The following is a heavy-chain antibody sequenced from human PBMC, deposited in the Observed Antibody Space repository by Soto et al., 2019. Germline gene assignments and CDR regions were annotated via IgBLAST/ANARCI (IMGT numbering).Heavy chain of an antibody. Sequence: QVQLQESGPGLVKPSETLSLTCTVSGGSINTYYWSWIRQPAGKGLEWLGRIYSSGSTNYNPSLKSRVTMSVDTSQNQFSLKLSSVTAADTAVYYCARLGYYYDSSGPLLRYFDLWGRGTLVTVSS. CDR2: IYSSGST. V-gene: IGHV4-4*07. CDR1: GGSINTYY. D-gene: IGHD3-22*01. J-gene: IGHJ2*01. CDR3: ARLGYYYDSSGPLLRYFDL.